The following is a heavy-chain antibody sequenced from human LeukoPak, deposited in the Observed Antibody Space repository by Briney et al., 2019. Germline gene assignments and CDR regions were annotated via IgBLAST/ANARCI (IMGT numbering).Heavy chain of an antibody. CDR2: IGSDEKT. CDR1: GFTFSGFA. CDR3: ARAEGSGSSFDY. D-gene: IGHD3-10*01. Sequence: PGGSLRLSCAASGFTFSGFAMTWVRQAPGQGLEWVSSIGSDEKTHYSESVKGRFTISRDNAKNSLYLQMNSLRVEDTAVYYCARAEGSGSSFDYWGQGTLVTVSS. J-gene: IGHJ4*02. V-gene: IGHV3-23*01.